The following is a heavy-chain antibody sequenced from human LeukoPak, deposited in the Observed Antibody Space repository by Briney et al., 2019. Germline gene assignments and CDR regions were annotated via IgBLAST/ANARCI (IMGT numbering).Heavy chain of an antibody. CDR2: IRYDGSNK. V-gene: IGHV3-30*02. CDR1: GFTFSSYG. D-gene: IGHD1-26*01. Sequence: QPGGSLRLSCAASGFTFSSYGIHWVRQAPGKGLEWVAFIRYDGSNKYYTDSVKGRFTISRDNSKNTLYLQMNSLRAEDTAVYYCAKGRGWEASYYYYMDVWGKGTTVTISS. J-gene: IGHJ6*03. CDR3: AKGRGWEASYYYYMDV.